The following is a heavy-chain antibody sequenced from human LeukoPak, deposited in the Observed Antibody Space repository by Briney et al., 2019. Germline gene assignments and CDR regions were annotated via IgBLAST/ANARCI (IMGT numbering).Heavy chain of an antibody. D-gene: IGHD3-10*01. CDR2: IYGGGGT. J-gene: IGHJ4*02. CDR3: ATWLGTWYGEDY. CDR1: GFTFSNAW. Sequence: PGGSLRLSCAASGFTFSNAWMSWVRQAPGKGLEWFSVIYGGGGTYYGDSARGRFTISRNNSQNTLYLQMNSLRAENTAVYYCATWLGTWYGEDYWGQGTLVTV. V-gene: IGHV3-53*01.